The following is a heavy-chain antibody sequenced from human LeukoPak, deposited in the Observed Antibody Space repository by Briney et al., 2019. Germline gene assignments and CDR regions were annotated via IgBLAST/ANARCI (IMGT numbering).Heavy chain of an antibody. CDR3: ARSDGYNYFDY. D-gene: IGHD5-24*01. CDR2: IYSGGRT. V-gene: IGHV3-66*01. Sequence: GGSLRLSCAASGFTVSSNYMSWVRQAPGKGLEWVSVIYSGGRTNYADSAKGRFTVSRDNSKNTLYLQMNSLRAEDTAVYYCARSDGYNYFDYWGQGTLVTVSS. J-gene: IGHJ4*02. CDR1: GFTVSSNY.